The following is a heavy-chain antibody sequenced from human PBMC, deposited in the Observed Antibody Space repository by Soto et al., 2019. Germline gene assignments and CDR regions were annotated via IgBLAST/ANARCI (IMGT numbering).Heavy chain of an antibody. V-gene: IGHV4-34*01. CDR2: INHSGST. CDR1: GGSCSGYY. Sequence: SETLSLTCAVYGGSCSGYYWSWIRQPPGKGLEWIGEINHSGSTNYNPSLKSRVTISVDTSKNQFSLKLSSVTAADTAVYYCARGPSHLKIHYYRSGSNGTDVWGKGTTVTVSS. CDR3: ARGPSHLKIHYYRSGSNGTDV. J-gene: IGHJ6*04. D-gene: IGHD3-10*01.